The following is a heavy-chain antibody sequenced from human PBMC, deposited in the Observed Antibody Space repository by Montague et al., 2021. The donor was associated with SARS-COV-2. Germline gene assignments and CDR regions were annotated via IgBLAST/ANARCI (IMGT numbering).Heavy chain of an antibody. D-gene: IGHD3-3*01. CDR3: ARAQGTYSGCLIFIPAAGHLDG. Sequence: SETLSLTCAVSSGSFSDFYWTWIRQSPGKGLQWIGDINHTGSATYNPSLKGRVTLSRDTSKNQLSLKLQSVTTADTAVYFCARAQGTYSGCLIFIPAAGHLDGWGQGTPVTVSS. V-gene: IGHV4-34*01. CDR2: INHTGSA. CDR1: SGSFSDFY. J-gene: IGHJ6*02.